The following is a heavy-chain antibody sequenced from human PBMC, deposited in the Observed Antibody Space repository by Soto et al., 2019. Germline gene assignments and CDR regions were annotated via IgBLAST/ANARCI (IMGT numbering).Heavy chain of an antibody. V-gene: IGHV3-23*01. D-gene: IGHD3-10*01. J-gene: IGHJ4*02. Sequence: GGSLRLSCAASGITFSNYAMTWVRQAPGKGLEWVSVISGSRDNTYYADSVKGRFTISRDNSKNMLYLEMNSLRAEDTAVYFCAKEKRPRGIIPTTFDYWGQGTLVTVSS. CDR1: GITFSNYA. CDR3: AKEKRPRGIIPTTFDY. CDR2: ISGSRDNT.